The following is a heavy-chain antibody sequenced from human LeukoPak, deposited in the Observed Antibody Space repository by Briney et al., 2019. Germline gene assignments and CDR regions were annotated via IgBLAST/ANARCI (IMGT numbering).Heavy chain of an antibody. CDR1: GFTFNSFA. J-gene: IGHJ4*02. CDR3: AKDRARVGDPPNYFFDY. CDR2: IQSDGSDK. Sequence: PGGSLRLSCAASGFTFNSFAMHWVRQAPGKGLEHLAFIQSDGSDKYYADSVKGRFTISRDNSKNTLYLQMDSLRAEDTAVYYCAKDRARVGDPPNYFFDYWGQGTLVTVSS. V-gene: IGHV3-30*02. D-gene: IGHD3-16*01.